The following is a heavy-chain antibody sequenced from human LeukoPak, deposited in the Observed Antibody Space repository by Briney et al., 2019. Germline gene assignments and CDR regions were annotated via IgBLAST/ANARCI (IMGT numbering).Heavy chain of an antibody. J-gene: IGHJ5*02. D-gene: IGHD5-18*01. CDR2: IYYSGST. CDR3: AGDQRGYSYGYDWFDP. Sequence: SETLSLTCTVSGGSISSYYWSWIRQPPGKGLEWIGYIYYSGSTNYNPSLKSRVTISVDTSKNQFSLKLSSVTAADTAVYYCAGDQRGYSYGYDWFDPWGQGTLVTVSS. V-gene: IGHV4-59*01. CDR1: GGSISSYY.